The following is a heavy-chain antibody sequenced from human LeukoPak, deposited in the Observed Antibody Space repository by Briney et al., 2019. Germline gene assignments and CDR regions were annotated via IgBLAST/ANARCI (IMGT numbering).Heavy chain of an antibody. D-gene: IGHD2-2*01. CDR2: ISTGSTTI. V-gene: IGHV3-48*03. J-gene: IGHJ3*02. Sequence: GGSLRLSCAASGFTFSTYEMNWVRQAPGKGLEWVSYISTGSTTIYYADSVKGRFTISRDNAKNSLYLQMNSLRAEDTAVYYCARVLYQPTYKDAFDIWGQGTMVTVSS. CDR3: ARVLYQPTYKDAFDI. CDR1: GFTFSTYE.